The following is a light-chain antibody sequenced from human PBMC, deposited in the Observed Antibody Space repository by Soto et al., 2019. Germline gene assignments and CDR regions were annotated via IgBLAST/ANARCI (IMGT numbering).Light chain of an antibody. CDR2: DAS. Sequence: EIVLTQSPATLSFSPGERATLSCRASQSIDIYLAWYQQKPGQAPKLLISDASHRATGIPARFRGSGSGTDSTLTISSLGPGDFAVFYCQHRPVCRPVCTFGQGTKLEIK. CDR1: QSIDIY. J-gene: IGKJ2*02. CDR3: QHRPVCRPVCT. V-gene: IGKV3-11*01.